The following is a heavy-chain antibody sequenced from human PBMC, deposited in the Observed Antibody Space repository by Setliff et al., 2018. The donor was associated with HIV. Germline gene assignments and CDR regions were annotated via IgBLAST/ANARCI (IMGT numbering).Heavy chain of an antibody. CDR1: GGSFSGYY. CDR2: INHSGST. Sequence: PSETLSLTCAVYGGSFSGYYWSWIRQPPGKGLEWIGEINHSGSTNYNPSLKSRVTMSVDTSKNQFSLKLSSVTAADTAVYYCARDSSIVATTHYYYYMDVWGKGTTVTVSS. J-gene: IGHJ6*03. V-gene: IGHV4-34*01. D-gene: IGHD5-12*01. CDR3: ARDSSIVATTHYYYYMDV.